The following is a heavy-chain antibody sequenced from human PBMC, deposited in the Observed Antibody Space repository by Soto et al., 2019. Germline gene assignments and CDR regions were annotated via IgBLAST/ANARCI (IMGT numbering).Heavy chain of an antibody. Sequence: KTSETLSLTCTVSGGSISTYYWNWIRKSPGKGLEWIGYIYRTGSTHYNPSLNSRAAISLDTSRNRFSLKLNSVTAADTAVYFCARQIGDDPFDIWGQGTMVTVSS. V-gene: IGHV4-59*08. J-gene: IGHJ3*02. D-gene: IGHD3-3*01. CDR1: GGSISTYY. CDR3: ARQIGDDPFDI. CDR2: IYRTGST.